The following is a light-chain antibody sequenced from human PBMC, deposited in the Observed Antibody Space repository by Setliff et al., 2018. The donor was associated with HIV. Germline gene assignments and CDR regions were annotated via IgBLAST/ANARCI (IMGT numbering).Light chain of an antibody. CDR1: TSNIGNNY. CDR2: DNN. J-gene: IGLJ3*02. Sequence: QSVLTRPPSVSAAPGQKVTISCSGSTSNIGNNYVSWYQQLPGTAPKLLIYDNNNRPSGIPDRFSGSISGTSATLGITGLQTGDEADYYCGTWDDSLSARVFGGGTKVTVL. CDR3: GTWDDSLSARV. V-gene: IGLV1-51*01.